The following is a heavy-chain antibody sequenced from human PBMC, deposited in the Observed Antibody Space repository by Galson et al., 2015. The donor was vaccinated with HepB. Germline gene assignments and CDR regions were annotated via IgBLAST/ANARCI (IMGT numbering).Heavy chain of an antibody. V-gene: IGHV1-2*04. J-gene: IGHJ4*02. Sequence: SVKVSCKASGYTFTGYYMHWVRQAPGQGLEWMGWINPNSGGTNYAQKFQGWVTMTRDTSISTAYMELSRLRSDDTAVYYCARGPHSSSWYAVTAIPEYYFDYWGQGTLVTVSS. CDR3: ARGPHSSSWYAVTAIPEYYFDY. D-gene: IGHD6-13*01. CDR2: INPNSGGT. CDR1: GYTFTGYY.